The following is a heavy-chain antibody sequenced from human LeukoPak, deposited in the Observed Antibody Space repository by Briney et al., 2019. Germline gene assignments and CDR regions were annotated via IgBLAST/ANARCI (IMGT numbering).Heavy chain of an antibody. Sequence: VASVKVSCKASGYTFTSYAMHWVRQAPGQRLEWMGWSNAGNGNTKYSQEFQGRVTMTEDTSTDTAYMELSSLRSEDTAVYYCATGLKTGTTLGDYFDYWGQGTLVTVSS. CDR3: ATGLKTGTTLGDYFDY. J-gene: IGHJ4*02. CDR2: SNAGNGNT. V-gene: IGHV1-3*02. D-gene: IGHD1-1*01. CDR1: GYTFTSYA.